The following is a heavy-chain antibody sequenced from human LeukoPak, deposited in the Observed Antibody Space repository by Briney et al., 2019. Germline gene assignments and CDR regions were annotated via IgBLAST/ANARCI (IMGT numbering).Heavy chain of an antibody. J-gene: IGHJ4*02. CDR3: ARDREYSKSWSFDY. D-gene: IGHD6-13*01. V-gene: IGHV4-4*02. Sequence: SGTLSLTCAVSGDSISSKNWWNWVRQPPGKGLEWIGEIYHGGNTNYNPSLKSRVTISVDKSKNQFSLILSSVTAADTAVYYCARDREYSKSWSFDYWDQGTLVTVSS. CDR1: GDSISSKNW. CDR2: IYHGGNT.